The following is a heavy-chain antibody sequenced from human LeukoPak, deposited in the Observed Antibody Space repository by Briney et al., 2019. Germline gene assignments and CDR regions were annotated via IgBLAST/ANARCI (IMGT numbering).Heavy chain of an antibody. V-gene: IGHV3-21*01. CDR1: GFTFSSYS. D-gene: IGHD3-3*01. CDR3: ASVPFYDFWSGYVDY. Sequence: GGSLRLSCTASGFTFSSYSMNWVRQAPGKGLEWVSSISSSSSYIYYADSVKGRFTISRDNAKNSLYLQMNSLRAEDTAVYYCASVPFYDFWSGYVDYWGQGTLVTVSS. J-gene: IGHJ4*02. CDR2: ISSSSSYI.